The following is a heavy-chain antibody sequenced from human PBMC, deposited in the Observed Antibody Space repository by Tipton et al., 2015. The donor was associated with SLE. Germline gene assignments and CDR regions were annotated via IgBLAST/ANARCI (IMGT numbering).Heavy chain of an antibody. CDR2: IYTSGST. CDR3: ARLSGDAFDI. D-gene: IGHD1-26*01. V-gene: IGHV4-4*09. J-gene: IGHJ3*02. Sequence: TLSLTCTVSAGSISSYYWSWIRQPPGKGLEWIGYIYTSGSTNYNPSLKSRVTISVDTSKNQFSLKLSSVTAADTAVYYCARLSGDAFDIWGRGTMVTVSS. CDR1: AGSISSYY.